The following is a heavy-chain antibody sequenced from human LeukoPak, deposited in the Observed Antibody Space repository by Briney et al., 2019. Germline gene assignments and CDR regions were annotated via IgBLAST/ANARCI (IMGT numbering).Heavy chain of an antibody. J-gene: IGHJ6*04. CDR2: ISSSGSTI. CDR1: GFTFSSYE. CDR3: ARGYCSGGSCHHYYYYGMDV. D-gene: IGHD2-15*01. Sequence: GGSLRLSCAASGFTFSSYEMNWVRQAPGKGLEWVSYISSSGSTIYYADSVKGRFTISRDNAKNSLYLQMNSLRAEDTAVYYCARGYCSGGSCHHYYYYGMDVWGKGTTVTVSS. V-gene: IGHV3-48*03.